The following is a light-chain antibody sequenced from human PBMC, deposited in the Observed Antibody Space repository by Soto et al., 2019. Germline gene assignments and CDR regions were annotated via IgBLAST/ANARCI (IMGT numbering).Light chain of an antibody. CDR1: QSVSSN. CDR2: GAS. CDR3: PQYHNSPPLS. Sequence: EIVMTQSPATLSVSAGERATHSCRASQSVSSNVAWYQQKPGQAPRVLSYGASTRATGIPARISGRGAGTEVTRTISRLQSEDFAVYYCPQYHNSPPLSFRGGPNVHIK. V-gene: IGKV3-15*01. J-gene: IGKJ4*01.